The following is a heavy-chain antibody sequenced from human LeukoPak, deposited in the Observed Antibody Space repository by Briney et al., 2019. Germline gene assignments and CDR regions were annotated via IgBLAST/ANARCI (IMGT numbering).Heavy chain of an antibody. J-gene: IGHJ4*02. CDR3: VIEVPIAAAASY. CDR1: GGTFSSYA. CDR2: IIPIFGTA. Sequence: GASVKVSCKASGGTFSSYAISWVRQAPGQGLEWMGGIIPIFGTANYAQKFQGRVTITADKSTSTAYMELRSLRSDDTAVYYCVIEVPIAAAASYWGQGTLVTVSS. D-gene: IGHD6-13*01. V-gene: IGHV1-69*06.